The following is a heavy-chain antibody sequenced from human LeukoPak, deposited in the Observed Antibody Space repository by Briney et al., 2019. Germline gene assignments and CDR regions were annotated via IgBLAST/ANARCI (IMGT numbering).Heavy chain of an antibody. D-gene: IGHD2-8*01. V-gene: IGHV3-48*03. CDR2: ISSSGSTI. Sequence: GGSLRLSCAASGFTFSSYEMNWVRQAPGKGLEWVSYISSSGSTIYYADSVKGRFIISRDNAKNPLYLQMNSLRAEDTAIYYCARKYVSGMDVWGQGTTVTVSS. J-gene: IGHJ6*02. CDR1: GFTFSSYE. CDR3: ARKYVSGMDV.